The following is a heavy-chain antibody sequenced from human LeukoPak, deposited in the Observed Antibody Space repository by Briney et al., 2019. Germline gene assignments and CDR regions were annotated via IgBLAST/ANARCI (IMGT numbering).Heavy chain of an antibody. D-gene: IGHD4-17*01. V-gene: IGHV4-59*01. Sequence: SETLSLTCTVSGGSISSYYWSWIRQPPGKGLEWIGYIYYSGSTNYNPSLKSRVTISVDTSKNQFSLKLSSVTAADTAVYYCARGDYLSSALDYWGQGTLVTVSS. J-gene: IGHJ4*02. CDR1: GGSISSYY. CDR2: IYYSGST. CDR3: ARGDYLSSALDY.